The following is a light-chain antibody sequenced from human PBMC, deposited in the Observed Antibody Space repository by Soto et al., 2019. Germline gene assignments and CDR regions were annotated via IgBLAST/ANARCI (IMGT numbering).Light chain of an antibody. CDR3: QQYKSYSWT. V-gene: IGKV1-5*01. J-gene: IGKJ1*01. Sequence: DIQMTQSPSTLSASVGDRVSITCRASQSISSWLAWFQQKPGTAPKLLIYDASSLESGVPSRFSGSGSGTDFTLTVSSLQPDDFATYYGQQYKSYSWTFGQGTKVEIK. CDR2: DAS. CDR1: QSISSW.